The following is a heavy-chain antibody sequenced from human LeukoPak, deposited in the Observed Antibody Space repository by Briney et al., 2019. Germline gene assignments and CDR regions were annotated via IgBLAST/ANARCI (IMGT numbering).Heavy chain of an antibody. CDR1: GYRFTNYW. D-gene: IGHD2-8*01. Sequence: PGESLKISCKGSGYRFTNYWIGWVRQMPGKGLECMGIIYPDDSDIRYSPSFQGQVTISAVNSISTAYLQWSSLKASDTAMYYCARHYCTNGVCDSDYWGQGTLVTVSS. CDR2: IYPDDSDI. J-gene: IGHJ4*02. V-gene: IGHV5-51*01. CDR3: ARHYCTNGVCDSDY.